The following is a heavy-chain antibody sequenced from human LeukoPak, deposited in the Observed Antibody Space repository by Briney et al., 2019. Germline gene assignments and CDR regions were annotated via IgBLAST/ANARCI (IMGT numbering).Heavy chain of an antibody. D-gene: IGHD6-19*01. CDR2: IYYSGST. V-gene: IGHV4-31*03. CDR3: ARAIAVAGTTFHY. CDR1: GGSISSGGYY. J-gene: IGHJ4*02. Sequence: SETLSLTCTVSGGSISSGGYYWSWIRQHPGKGLEWIGYIYYSGSTYYNPSLKSRVTISVDTSKNQFSLKLSSVTAADTAVYYCARAIAVAGTTFHYWGQGTLVTVSS.